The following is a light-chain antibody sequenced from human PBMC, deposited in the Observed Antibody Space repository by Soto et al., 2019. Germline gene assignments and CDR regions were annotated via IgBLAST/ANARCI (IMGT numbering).Light chain of an antibody. CDR3: QKHNGAPFT. V-gene: IGKV1-27*01. Sequence: DIQMTQSPSSLSASIGDRVTITCRASQGISTYLAWYQQKPGKVPKLLIYAASTLQSGVPSRFSGSGSGTDFTLTISSLQPEDVATSYCQKHNGAPFTFGPGTKVDIK. CDR1: QGISTY. J-gene: IGKJ3*01. CDR2: AAS.